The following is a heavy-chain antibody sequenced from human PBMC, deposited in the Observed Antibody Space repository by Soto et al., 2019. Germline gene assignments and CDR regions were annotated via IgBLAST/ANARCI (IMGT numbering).Heavy chain of an antibody. CDR1: GFMFSSFA. CDR3: AKTLSYYYGLEV. J-gene: IGHJ6*02. Sequence: GGSLRLSCAASGFMFSSFAMTWVRQAPGRGLEWVSTTRSSGERTYYADSVKGRFTVSRDNSMNTLYLQMDSLRAEDTAVYYCAKTLSYYYGLEVWGQETTVTVSS. V-gene: IGHV3-23*01. CDR2: TRSSGERT.